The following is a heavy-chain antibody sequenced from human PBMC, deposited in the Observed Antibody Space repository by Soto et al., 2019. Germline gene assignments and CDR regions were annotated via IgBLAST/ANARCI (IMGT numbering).Heavy chain of an antibody. V-gene: IGHV3-15*01. CDR2: IKSKSDGAST. CDR1: GFTVTYAW. CDR3: AKEMRHSSGWYGAFDI. J-gene: IGHJ3*02. Sequence: GGSLRLSCAASGFTVTYAWMAWVRQAPGKGLEWVGRIKSKSDGASTDFPAPVKDRFTISRDDSKNTLYLQMSSVKSKDTAMYYCAKEMRHSSGWYGAFDIWGQGIMVTVSS. D-gene: IGHD6-19*01.